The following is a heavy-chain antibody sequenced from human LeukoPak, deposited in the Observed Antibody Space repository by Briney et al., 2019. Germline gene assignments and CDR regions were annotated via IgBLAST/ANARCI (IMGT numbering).Heavy chain of an antibody. J-gene: IGHJ4*02. V-gene: IGHV3-30*02. CDR3: ATSTLGEYEYYFDY. Sequence: GGSLRLSCAASGFTFSSYGMHWVRQAPGKGLEWVAFIRYDGSNKYYADSVKGRFTISRDNSKNTLYLQMNSLRAEDTAVYYCATSTLGEYEYYFDYWGQGTLVTVSS. CDR2: IRYDGSNK. CDR1: GFTFSSYG. D-gene: IGHD2-2*01.